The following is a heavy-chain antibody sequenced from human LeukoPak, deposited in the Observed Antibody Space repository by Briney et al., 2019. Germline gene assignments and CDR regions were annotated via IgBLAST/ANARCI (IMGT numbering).Heavy chain of an antibody. V-gene: IGHV3-7*01. J-gene: IGHJ4*02. CDR1: GFTFTNYW. CDR3: ARDFGSAAAIYEY. Sequence: PGGSLRLSCATSGFTFTNYWMTWVRQAPGKGLEWVANINQNGVEMYYVESVKGRFTISRDSGRNSLFLQMNGLRAEDTAVYYCARDFGSAAAIYEYWGQGTLVTVSS. CDR2: INQNGVEM. D-gene: IGHD6-13*01.